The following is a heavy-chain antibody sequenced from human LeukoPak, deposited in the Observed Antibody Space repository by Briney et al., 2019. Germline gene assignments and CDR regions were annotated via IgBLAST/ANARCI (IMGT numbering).Heavy chain of an antibody. CDR1: GFTFSSYA. D-gene: IGHD2-2*01. J-gene: IGHJ4*02. CDR2: ISGSGGST. Sequence: PGGSLRLSCAASGFTFSSYAMSWVRQAPGKGLEWVSAISGSGGSTYYADSVKGRFTISRDNAKNSLYLQMNSLRAEDTAVYYCARDLGYCSSTSCSLFDYWGQGTLVTVSS. CDR3: ARDLGYCSSTSCSLFDY. V-gene: IGHV3-23*01.